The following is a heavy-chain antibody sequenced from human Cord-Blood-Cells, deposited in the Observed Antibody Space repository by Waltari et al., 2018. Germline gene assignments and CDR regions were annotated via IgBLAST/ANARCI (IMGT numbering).Heavy chain of an antibody. CDR1: GFTFSNAW. Sequence: EVQLVESGGGLVKPGGSLRLSCAASGFTFSNAWMSWVRQAPGKGLEWVGRIKSKTDGGTTDYAAPVKGRFTISRDDSKNTLYLQMNSLKTEDTAVYYCTTMRGVEYSSSAQRFDYWGQGTLVTVSS. V-gene: IGHV3-15*01. D-gene: IGHD6-6*01. CDR3: TTMRGVEYSSSAQRFDY. CDR2: IKSKTDGGTT. J-gene: IGHJ4*02.